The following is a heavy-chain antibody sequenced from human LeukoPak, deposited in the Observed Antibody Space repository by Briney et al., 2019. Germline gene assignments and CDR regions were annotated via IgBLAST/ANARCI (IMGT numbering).Heavy chain of an antibody. CDR3: AKGDSSGYD. Sequence: GGSLRLSCAASGFTFSRYWMSWVRQAPGKGLEWVANIEQDGSEKYYADSVKGRFTISRDNSKNTLYLQMNSLRAEDTTVYYCAKGDSSGYDWGQGTLVTVSS. CDR1: GFTFSRYW. V-gene: IGHV3-7*01. J-gene: IGHJ4*02. CDR2: IEQDGSEK. D-gene: IGHD3-22*01.